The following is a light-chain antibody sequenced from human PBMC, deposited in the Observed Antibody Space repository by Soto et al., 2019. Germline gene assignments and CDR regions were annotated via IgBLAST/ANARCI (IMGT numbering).Light chain of an antibody. CDR2: EVN. Sequence: QSALTQPPSASGSPGQSVTISCTGTSSVYVSWYQQHPVKAPKLIIYEVNKRPSGVPDRFSGSKSGNTASLTVSGLQAEDEADYYCSSHAGNNDFVFGTGTKFTVL. V-gene: IGLV2-8*01. CDR3: SSHAGNNDFV. CDR1: SSVY. J-gene: IGLJ1*01.